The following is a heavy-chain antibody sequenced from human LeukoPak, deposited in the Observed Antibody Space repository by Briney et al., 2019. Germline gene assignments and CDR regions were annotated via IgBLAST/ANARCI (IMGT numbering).Heavy chain of an antibody. CDR2: ISYDGSNK. CDR1: GFTFSSYA. CDR3: ARGWAVVHQFDH. V-gene: IGHV3-30-3*01. Sequence: PGRSLRLSCAASGFTFSSYAMHWVRQAPGKGLEWVAVISYDGSNKYYADSVKGRFTISRDNSKNTLYLQMNSLRAEDTAVYYCARGWAVVHQFDHWGQGTLVTVSS. D-gene: IGHD1-26*01. J-gene: IGHJ4*02.